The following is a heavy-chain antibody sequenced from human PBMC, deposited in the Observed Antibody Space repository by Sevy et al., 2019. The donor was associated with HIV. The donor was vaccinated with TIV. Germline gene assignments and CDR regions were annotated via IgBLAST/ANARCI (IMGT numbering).Heavy chain of an antibody. V-gene: IGHV1-69*06. CDR3: AVPMRPYYYDSSGGAFDI. J-gene: IGHJ3*02. CDR2: ITPIFGTA. CDR1: GGTLSSYA. Sequence: ASVKVSCKASGGTLSSYAISWVRQAPGQGLEWMGGITPIFGTANYAQKFQGRVTITADKSTSTAYMELSSLRSEDTAVYYCAVPMRPYYYDSSGGAFDIWGQGTMVTVSS. D-gene: IGHD3-22*01.